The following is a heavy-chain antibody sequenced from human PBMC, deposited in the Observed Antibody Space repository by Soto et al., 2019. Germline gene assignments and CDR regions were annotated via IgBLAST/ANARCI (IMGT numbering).Heavy chain of an antibody. V-gene: IGHV4-59*08. CDR1: GGSISSDY. J-gene: IGHJ4*02. D-gene: IGHD4-17*01. CDR3: ARRYGPGFDY. CDR2: IYYSGST. Sequence: QVQLQESGPGLVKPSETLSLTCTVSGGSISSDYWSWIRQPPGKGLEWIGYIYYSGSTNYNPSLKSRVTISVDTSKNQFSLKLSSVTAAHTAVYYCARRYGPGFDYWGQGTLVTVSS.